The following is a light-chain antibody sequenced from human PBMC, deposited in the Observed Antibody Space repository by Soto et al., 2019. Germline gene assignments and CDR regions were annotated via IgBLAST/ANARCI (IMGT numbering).Light chain of an antibody. V-gene: IGLV2-14*01. J-gene: IGLJ3*02. CDR1: SSDVGGYNY. CDR2: EVT. Sequence: QSALTQPPSASGSPGQSVTISCTGTSSDVGGYNYVSWYQHHPGNAPKLIIYEVTYRPSGVSDRFSGSKSDNTASLTISGLQTEDEADYFCSSFTISSTWVFGGGTKVTVL. CDR3: SSFTISSTWV.